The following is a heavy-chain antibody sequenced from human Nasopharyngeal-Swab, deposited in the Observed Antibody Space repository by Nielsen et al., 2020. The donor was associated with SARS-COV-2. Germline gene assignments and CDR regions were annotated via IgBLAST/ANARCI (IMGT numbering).Heavy chain of an antibody. D-gene: IGHD2-21*02. J-gene: IGHJ4*02. CDR2: IYYSGST. V-gene: IGHV4-59*01. Sequence: SETLSLTCTVSGGSISSYYWSWIRQPPGKGLEWIGYIYYSGSTNYNPSLKSRVTISVDTSKNQFSLKLSSVTAADTAVYYCASGRGDFHFDYWGQGTLVIVSS. CDR1: GGSISSYY. CDR3: ASGRGDFHFDY.